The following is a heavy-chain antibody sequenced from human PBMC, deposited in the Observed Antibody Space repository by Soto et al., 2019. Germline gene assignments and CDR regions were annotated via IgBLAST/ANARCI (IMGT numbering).Heavy chain of an antibody. CDR3: ARVEITMVRGVIITRYFDY. CDR2: IYHSGST. D-gene: IGHD3-10*01. CDR1: GGSISSSNW. Sequence: QVQLQESGPGLVKPSGTLSLTCAVSGGSISSSNWWSWVRQPPGKGLEWIGEIYHSGSTNYNPSLKSRVTISVDKSKNQFSLKVSSVTAADTALYYCARVEITMVRGVIITRYFDYWGQGTLVTVSS. J-gene: IGHJ4*02. V-gene: IGHV4-4*02.